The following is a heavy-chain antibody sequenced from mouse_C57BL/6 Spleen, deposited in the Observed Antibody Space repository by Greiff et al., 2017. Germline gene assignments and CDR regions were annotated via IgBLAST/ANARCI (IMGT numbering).Heavy chain of an antibody. CDR3: ARLYDCYYDY. CDR1: GYSFTGYY. V-gene: IGHV1-31*01. J-gene: IGHJ2*01. D-gene: IGHD2-3*01. CDR2: IYPYYGVS. Sequence: VQLQQSGPELVKPGASVKISCKASGYSFTGYYMHWVKQSHGNILAWIGYIYPYYGVSSYNQKFKGKATLTVDTSSNTAYMELRGLTSEDSAVYYGARLYDCYYDYWGQGTTLTVSS.